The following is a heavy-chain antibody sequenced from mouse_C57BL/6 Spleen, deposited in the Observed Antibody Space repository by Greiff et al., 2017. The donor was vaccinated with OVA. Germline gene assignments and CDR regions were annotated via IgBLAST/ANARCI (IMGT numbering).Heavy chain of an antibody. CDR3: ARDGTTVRYFDV. CDR1: GFTFSSYA. J-gene: IGHJ1*03. V-gene: IGHV5-4*01. D-gene: IGHD1-1*01. Sequence: EVKLMESGGGLVKPGGSLKLSCAASGFTFSSYAMSWVRQTPEKRLEWVATISDGGSYTYYPDNVKGRFTISRDNAKNNLYLQMSHLKSEDTAMYYCARDGTTVRYFDVWGTGTTVTVSS. CDR2: ISDGGSYT.